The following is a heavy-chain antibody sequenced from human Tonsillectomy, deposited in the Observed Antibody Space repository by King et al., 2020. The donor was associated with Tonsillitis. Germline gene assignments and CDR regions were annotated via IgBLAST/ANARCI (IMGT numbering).Heavy chain of an antibody. CDR2: ISYDGSNK. CDR3: ARKGGPGWLQLADEFVY. CDR1: GFTFSSYA. J-gene: IGHJ4*02. Sequence: VQLVQSGGGVVQPGRSLRLSCAASGFTFSSYAMHWVRQAPGKGLEWVAVISYDGSNKYYADSVKGRFTISRDNSKNTLYLQMNSLRAEDTAVYYCARKGGPGWLQLADEFVYWGQGTLVTVSS. D-gene: IGHD5-24*01. V-gene: IGHV3-30-3*01.